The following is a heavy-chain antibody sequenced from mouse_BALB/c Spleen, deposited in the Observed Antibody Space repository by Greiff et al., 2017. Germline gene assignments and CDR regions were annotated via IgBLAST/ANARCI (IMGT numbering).Heavy chain of an antibody. CDR2: INPSTGYT. D-gene: IGHD2-3*01. CDR1: GYTFTSYW. CDR3: ARPDDGYFSFAY. Sequence: QVQLQQSGAELAKPGASVKMSCKASGYTFTSYWMHWVKQRPGQGLEWIGYINPSTGYTEYNQKFKDKATLTADKSSSTAYMQLSSLTSEDSAVYYCARPDDGYFSFAYWGQGTLVTVSA. V-gene: IGHV1-7*01. J-gene: IGHJ3*01.